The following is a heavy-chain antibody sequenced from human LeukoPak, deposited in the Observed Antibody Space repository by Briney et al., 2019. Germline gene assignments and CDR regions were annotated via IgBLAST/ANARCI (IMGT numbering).Heavy chain of an antibody. CDR1: GFTFSSYG. J-gene: IGHJ6*02. V-gene: IGHV3-30*18. Sequence: TGGSLRLSCAASGFTFSSYGMHWVRQAPGKGLEWVAVISSDGSNKYYADSVKGRFTISRDNSKNALYLQMNSLRAEDTAVYYCAKVGCSGGSCYPDYYGMDVWGQGTTVTVSS. CDR2: ISSDGSNK. D-gene: IGHD2-15*01. CDR3: AKVGCSGGSCYPDYYGMDV.